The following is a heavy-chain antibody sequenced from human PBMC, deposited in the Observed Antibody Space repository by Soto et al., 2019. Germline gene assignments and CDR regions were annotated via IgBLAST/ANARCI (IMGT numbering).Heavy chain of an antibody. J-gene: IGHJ4*02. D-gene: IGHD3-22*01. V-gene: IGHV1-69*01. CDR2: IIPIFGTA. Sequence: QVQLVQSGAEVKKPGSSVKVSCKASGGTFSSYAISWVRQAPGQGLEWMGGIIPIFGTANYAEKFQCRVTITADESTSTAYMELSSLRSEDTAVYYCARGSYYDSSGLFYPGYYFDYWGQGTLVTVSS. CDR3: ARGSYYDSSGLFYPGYYFDY. CDR1: GGTFSSYA.